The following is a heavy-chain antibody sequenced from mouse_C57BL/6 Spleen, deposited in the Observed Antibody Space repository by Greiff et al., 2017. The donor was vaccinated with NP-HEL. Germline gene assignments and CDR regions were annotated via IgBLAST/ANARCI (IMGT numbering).Heavy chain of an antibody. V-gene: IGHV6-3*01. CDR1: GFTFSNYW. D-gene: IGHD3-3*01. J-gene: IGHJ3*01. CDR3: TAGGPWFAY. Sequence: EVQGVESGGGLVQPGGSMKLSCVASGFTFSNYWMNWVRQSPEKGLEWVAQIRLKSDNYATHYAESVKGRFTISRDDSKSSVYLQMNNLRAEDTGIYYCTAGGPWFAYWGQGTLVTVSA. CDR2: IRLKSDNYAT.